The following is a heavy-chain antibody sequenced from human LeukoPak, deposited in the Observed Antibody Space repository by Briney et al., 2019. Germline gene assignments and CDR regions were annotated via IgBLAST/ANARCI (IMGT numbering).Heavy chain of an antibody. CDR1: GFTLGDYA. Sequence: GGSLRLSCTASGFTLGDYAMSWVRQAPGKGLEWVGFIRSKAYGGTTEYAASVKGRFTISRDDSKSIAYLQMNSLKTEDTAVYYCTRDRSGSYLVDAFDIWGQGTMVTVSS. CDR2: IRSKAYGGTT. CDR3: TRDRSGSYLVDAFDI. V-gene: IGHV3-49*04. D-gene: IGHD1-26*01. J-gene: IGHJ3*02.